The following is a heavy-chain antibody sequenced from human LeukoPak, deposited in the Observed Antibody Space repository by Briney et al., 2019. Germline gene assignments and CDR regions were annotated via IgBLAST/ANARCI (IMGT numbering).Heavy chain of an antibody. V-gene: IGHV7-4-1*02. J-gene: IGHJ4*02. Sequence: ASVKVSCKASGYTFTSYAMNWVRQAPGQGLEWMGWINTNTGNPTYAQGFTGRFVFSLDTSVSTAYLQISSLKAEATAVYSCARGGALLWFGEFDYWGQGTLVTVSS. CDR3: ARGGALLWFGEFDY. D-gene: IGHD3-10*01. CDR1: GYTFTSYA. CDR2: INTNTGNP.